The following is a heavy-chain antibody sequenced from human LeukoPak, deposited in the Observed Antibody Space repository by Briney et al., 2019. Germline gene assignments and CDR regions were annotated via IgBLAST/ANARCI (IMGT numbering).Heavy chain of an antibody. Sequence: GGSLRLSCAVSGFTFSGYWMNWVRQAPGKGLVWVSRINSDGNDATYADSVKGRFTISRDNAKNTLYLQMNSLRAEDTAVYYCARDFLHLGGWGQGTMVTVSS. D-gene: IGHD3-16*01. CDR2: INSDGNDA. CDR1: GFTFSGYW. CDR3: ARDFLHLGG. J-gene: IGHJ3*01. V-gene: IGHV3-74*01.